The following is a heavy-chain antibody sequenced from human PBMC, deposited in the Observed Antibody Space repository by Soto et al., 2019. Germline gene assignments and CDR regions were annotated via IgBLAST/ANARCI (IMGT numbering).Heavy chain of an antibody. V-gene: IGHV6-1*01. CDR3: ARGSWDDVSGHYYMDV. Sequence: SQTLSLTCATSGDSVSSNSAGWNWIRQTPSRGLEWLGRTYYRSKWYFNYAVSVESRITINPDTSKNQFSLQLSSVTPDDTAVYYCARGSWDDVSGHYYMDVWGKGTTVTVSS. CDR2: TYYRSKWYF. CDR1: GDSVSSNSAG. J-gene: IGHJ6*03. D-gene: IGHD1-1*01.